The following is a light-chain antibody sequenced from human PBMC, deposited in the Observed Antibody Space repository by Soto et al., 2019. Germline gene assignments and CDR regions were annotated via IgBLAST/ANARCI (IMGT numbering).Light chain of an antibody. CDR1: QSVSSN. CDR2: GAS. Sequence: EIMMTQSPATLSVSPGERATLSCRASQSVSSNLAWYQQKPGQAPRLLIYGASTRATGIPARFSGSGSGTEFTLTISSLQSEDFAVYYCQQYNNWPPAFGQGTKVEIQ. J-gene: IGKJ1*01. CDR3: QQYNNWPPA. V-gene: IGKV3-15*01.